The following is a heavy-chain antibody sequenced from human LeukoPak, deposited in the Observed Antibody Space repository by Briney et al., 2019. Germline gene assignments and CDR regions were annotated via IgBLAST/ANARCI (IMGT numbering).Heavy chain of an antibody. D-gene: IGHD5-18*01. J-gene: IGHJ4*02. Sequence: GGSLRLSCAASGFTFSSYALSWVRQAPGKGLEWVSAISGSGGSTYYADSVKGRFTISRDNSKNTLYLQMNSLRAEDTAVYYCAKDVGKETAMVTRAKYWGQGTLVTVSS. V-gene: IGHV3-23*01. CDR3: AKDVGKETAMVTRAKY. CDR1: GFTFSSYA. CDR2: ISGSGGST.